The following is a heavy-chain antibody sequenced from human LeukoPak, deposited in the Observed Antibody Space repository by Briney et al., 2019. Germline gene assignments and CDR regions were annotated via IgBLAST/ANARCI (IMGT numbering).Heavy chain of an antibody. J-gene: IGHJ6*03. CDR1: GCTFTSYG. CDR3: ARDEAGEWGDILTGYFKTPYYYYYYMDV. V-gene: IGHV1-18*01. CDR2: ISAYNGNT. Sequence: VASVKVSCKASGCTFTSYGISWVRQAPGQGLGWMGWISAYNGNTNYAQKLQGRVTMTTDASTSTAYMEMRSLRSDDTAVYYCARDEAGEWGDILTGYFKTPYYYYYYMDVWGKGTTVTVSS. D-gene: IGHD3-9*01.